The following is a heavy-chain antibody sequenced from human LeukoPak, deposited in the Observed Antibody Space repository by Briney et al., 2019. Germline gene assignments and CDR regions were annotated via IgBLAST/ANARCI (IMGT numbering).Heavy chain of an antibody. Sequence: SETLSLTCTVSGGSISSYYWSWIRQPAGKGLEWVGRIYTSGSTNYNPSLKSRVTMSVDTSKNQFSLKLSSVTAADTAVYYCARDLNIYDSSGRLDYWGQGTLVTVSS. CDR1: GGSISSYY. V-gene: IGHV4-4*07. D-gene: IGHD3-22*01. CDR2: IYTSGST. CDR3: ARDLNIYDSSGRLDY. J-gene: IGHJ4*02.